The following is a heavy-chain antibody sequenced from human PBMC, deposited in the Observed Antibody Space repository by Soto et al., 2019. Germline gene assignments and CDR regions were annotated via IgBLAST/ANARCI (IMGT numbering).Heavy chain of an antibody. Sequence: PSETLSLTCSVSGGSLSSHYWSWIRQPPGKGLEWIGYINYSGKTHYNPSLKSRVTMSVDTSKNQFSLKVSSVTAADTAVYYCARDRDILVVPVDKRRQFYYYGLDVWGQGTTVPVSS. CDR2: INYSGKT. D-gene: IGHD2-2*01. J-gene: IGHJ6*02. CDR1: GGSLSSHY. CDR3: ARDRDILVVPVDKRRQFYYYGLDV. V-gene: IGHV4-59*11.